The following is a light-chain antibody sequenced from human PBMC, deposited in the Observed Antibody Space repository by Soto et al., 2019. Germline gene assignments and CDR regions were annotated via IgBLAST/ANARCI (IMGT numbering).Light chain of an antibody. J-gene: IGKJ2*01. CDR1: QSVGSY. CDR3: QQYGSSPYT. Sequence: EIVLTQSPGTLSLSPGERATLPCRASQSVGSYLAWYQQRPGQAPRLLISGASTRATGIPVRFSGSGSGTDFTLTISRLEPEDFEVYYCQQYGSSPYTFGQGTNLEIK. V-gene: IGKV3-20*01. CDR2: GAS.